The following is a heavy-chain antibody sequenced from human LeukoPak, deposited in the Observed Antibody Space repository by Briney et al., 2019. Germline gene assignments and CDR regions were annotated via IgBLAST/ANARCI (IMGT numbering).Heavy chain of an antibody. V-gene: IGHV3-74*01. CDR3: ARGSSVVGLD. D-gene: IGHD2-15*01. CDR1: GSTFSSYW. J-gene: IGHJ4*02. CDR2: IKSDGSST. Sequence: PGGSLRLSCAASGSTFSSYWMHWVRQAPGKGLVWVSRIKSDGSSTSYADSVKGRFTSSRDNAKNTLYLQMNSLRAEDTAVYYCARGSSVVGLDWGQGTLVTVSS.